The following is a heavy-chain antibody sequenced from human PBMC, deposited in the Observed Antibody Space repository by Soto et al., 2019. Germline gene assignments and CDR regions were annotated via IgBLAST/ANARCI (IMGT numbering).Heavy chain of an antibody. V-gene: IGHV5-10-1*01. CDR3: ARHVTGYRRSYISYGMDV. CDR2: IDPSDSYT. Sequence: GESLKISCKGSGYSFTSYWISWVRQMPGKGLEWMGRIDPSDSYTNHSPSFQGHVTISADKSISTAYLQWSSLKASDTAMYYCARHVTGYRRSYISYGMDVWGQGTTVTVSS. D-gene: IGHD6-13*01. J-gene: IGHJ6*02. CDR1: GYSFTSYW.